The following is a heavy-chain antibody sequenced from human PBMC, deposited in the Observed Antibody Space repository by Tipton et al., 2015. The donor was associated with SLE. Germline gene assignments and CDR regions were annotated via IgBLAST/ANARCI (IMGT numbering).Heavy chain of an antibody. CDR1: GGSISSSSYY. Sequence: TLSLTCTVSGGSISSSSYYWGWTRQPPGKGLEWIGSIYYSGSTYYNPSLKSRVTISVDTSKNQFSLKLSSVTAADTAVYYCATWGELSFGAFDIWGQGTMVTVSS. D-gene: IGHD3-16*02. CDR2: IYYSGST. CDR3: ATWGELSFGAFDI. V-gene: IGHV4-39*01. J-gene: IGHJ3*02.